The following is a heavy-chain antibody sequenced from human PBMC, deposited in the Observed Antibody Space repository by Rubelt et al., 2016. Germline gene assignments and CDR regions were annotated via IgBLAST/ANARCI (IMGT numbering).Heavy chain of an antibody. D-gene: IGHD6-6*01. CDR3: ARHLPLAALHNWFDP. V-gene: IGHV4-34*01. CDR2: INHRGST. J-gene: IGHJ5*02. Sequence: QVQLQQWGAGLLKPSETLSLTCAVYGGSFSGYYWSWIRQPPGKGLEWMGEINHRGSTNYNPSLKSRVTSSVDTSKNQFSLKVSSVTAADTAVYYCARHLPLAALHNWFDPWGQGTLVAFSS. CDR1: GGSFSGYY.